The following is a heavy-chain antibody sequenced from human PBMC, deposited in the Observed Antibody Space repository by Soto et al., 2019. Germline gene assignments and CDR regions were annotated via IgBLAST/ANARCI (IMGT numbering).Heavy chain of an antibody. CDR1: GFTFSSYA. CDR2: ISGSGGST. CDR3: AKDQLLVLTMVRGVHYYYGMDV. V-gene: IGHV3-23*01. D-gene: IGHD3-10*01. J-gene: IGHJ6*02. Sequence: GGSLRLSCAASGFTFSSYAMSWVRQAPGKGLEWVSAISGSGGSTYYADSVKGRFAISRDNSKNTLYLQMNSLRAEDTAVYYCAKDQLLVLTMVRGVHYYYGMDVWGQGTTVTVSS.